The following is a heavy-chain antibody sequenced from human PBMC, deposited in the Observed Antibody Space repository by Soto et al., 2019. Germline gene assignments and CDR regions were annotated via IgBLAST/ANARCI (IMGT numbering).Heavy chain of an antibody. V-gene: IGHV3-23*01. CDR3: AKDYYDSSGYYYGSPVDY. CDR1: GFTFSSYA. Sequence: GGSLRLSCAASGFTFSSYAMSWVRQAPGKGLEWVSAISGSGGSTYYADSVKGRFTISRDNSNNTLYLQMNSLRAEDTAVYYWAKDYYDSSGYYYGSPVDYWGQGTLVTVSS. D-gene: IGHD3-22*01. J-gene: IGHJ4*02. CDR2: ISGSGGST.